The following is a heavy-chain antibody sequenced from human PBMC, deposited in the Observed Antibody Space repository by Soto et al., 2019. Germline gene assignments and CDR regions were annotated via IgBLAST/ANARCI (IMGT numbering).Heavy chain of an antibody. Sequence: PGGSLRLSCAASGFTFSSYWMSWVRQAPGKGLEWVANIKQDGSEKYYVDSVKGRFTISRDNAKNSLYLQMNSLRAEDTAVYYCASIYIAVAGTVGGMDVWGQGTTVTVSS. J-gene: IGHJ6*02. V-gene: IGHV3-7*05. D-gene: IGHD6-19*01. CDR3: ASIYIAVAGTVGGMDV. CDR2: IKQDGSEK. CDR1: GFTFSSYW.